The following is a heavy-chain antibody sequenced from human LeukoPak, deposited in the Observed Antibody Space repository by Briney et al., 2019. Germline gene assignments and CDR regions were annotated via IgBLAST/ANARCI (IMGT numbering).Heavy chain of an antibody. Sequence: KPSETLSLTCTVSSDSITSYYWNWIRQPPGKGLEWIGYISSSGTTNYNPSLKSRVTISVDTSKNQFSLRLSSVNAADTAVYYCARSDWYLNLDYRGQGTLVTVSS. D-gene: IGHD6-19*01. CDR2: ISSSGTT. V-gene: IGHV4-59*01. CDR3: ARSDWYLNLDY. J-gene: IGHJ4*02. CDR1: SDSITSYY.